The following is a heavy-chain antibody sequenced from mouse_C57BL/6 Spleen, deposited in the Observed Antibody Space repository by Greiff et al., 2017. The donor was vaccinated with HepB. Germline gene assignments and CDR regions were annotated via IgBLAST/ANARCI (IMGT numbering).Heavy chain of an antibody. D-gene: IGHD1-1*01. CDR2: INPNYGTT. CDR1: GYSFTDYN. V-gene: IGHV1-39*01. J-gene: IGHJ4*01. CDR3: ARSDYYGSSIYYYAMDY. Sequence: VQLQQSGPELVKPGASVKISCKASGYSFTDYNMNWVKQSTGKSLEWIGVINPNYGTTSYNQKFKGKATLTVDQSSSTAYMQLNSLTSEDSAVYYCARSDYYGSSIYYYAMDYWGQGTSVTVSS.